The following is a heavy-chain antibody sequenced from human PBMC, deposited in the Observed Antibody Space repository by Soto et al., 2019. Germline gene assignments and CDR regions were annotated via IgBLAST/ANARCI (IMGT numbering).Heavy chain of an antibody. D-gene: IGHD3-16*01. CDR3: ASILRSL. V-gene: IGHV4-34*01. J-gene: IGHJ4*02. Sequence: QVQLQQWGAGLLKPSETLSLSCAVYGGSFSGYYWSWIRQPPGKGLEWIGEINHSGSTNYNPSLKGRVTISVDTSKNQFSLRLSSVTAAYAAVYYCASILRSLWGQGTLVTVSS. CDR2: INHSGST. CDR1: GGSFSGYY.